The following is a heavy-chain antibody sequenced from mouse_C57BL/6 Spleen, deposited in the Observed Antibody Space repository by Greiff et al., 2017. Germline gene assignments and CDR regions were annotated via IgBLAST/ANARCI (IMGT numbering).Heavy chain of an antibody. CDR1: GYTFTSYW. V-gene: IGHV1-64*01. Sequence: VQLQQPGAELVKPGASVKLSCKASGYTFTSYWMHWVKQRPGQGLEWIGMIHPNSGSTNYNEKFKSKATLTVDKSSNTAYMKLSSLTSEDSAVYYGARRGYSSSYGGPFDYWGQGTTLTVSS. CDR2: IHPNSGST. J-gene: IGHJ2*01. D-gene: IGHD1-1*01. CDR3: ARRGYSSSYGGPFDY.